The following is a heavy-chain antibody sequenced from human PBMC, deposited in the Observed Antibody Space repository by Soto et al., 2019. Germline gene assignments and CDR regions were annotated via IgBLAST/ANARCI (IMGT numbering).Heavy chain of an antibody. D-gene: IGHD3-3*01. V-gene: IGHV3-74*01. CDR2: ITSDGSST. J-gene: IGHJ4*02. CDR3: ARDFGAGFDS. CDR1: GFTFSTYW. Sequence: GGSLRLSCAASGFTFSTYWMHWVRQPPGKGLVWVSRITSDGSSTGYADSVKGRFTISRDNAKNTLYLQMNSLRAEDTAVYYCARDFGAGFDSRGQGTLVTVSS.